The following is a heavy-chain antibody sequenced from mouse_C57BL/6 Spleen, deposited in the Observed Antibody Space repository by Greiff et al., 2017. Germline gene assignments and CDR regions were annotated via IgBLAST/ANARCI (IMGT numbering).Heavy chain of an antibody. Sequence: QLKQSGAELARPGASVKLSCKASGYTFTSYGISWVKQRTGQGLEWIGEIYPRSGNTYYNEKFKGKATLTADKSSSTAYMELRSLTSEDSAVYFCAREGDSSGIFDYWGQGTTLTVSS. D-gene: IGHD3-2*02. CDR3: AREGDSSGIFDY. CDR1: GYTFTSYG. CDR2: IYPRSGNT. J-gene: IGHJ2*01. V-gene: IGHV1-81*01.